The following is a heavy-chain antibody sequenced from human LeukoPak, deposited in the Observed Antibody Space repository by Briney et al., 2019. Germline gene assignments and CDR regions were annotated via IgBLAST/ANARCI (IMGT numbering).Heavy chain of an antibody. J-gene: IGHJ4*02. V-gene: IGHV3-23*01. CDR1: GFTFNSYA. CDR2: IFGSGGSA. D-gene: IGHD2-15*01. Sequence: GGSLRLSCVASGFTFNSYAMYWVRQAPGKGLEWISGIFGSGGSAHYADSVKGRFTISRDNSKNTVYMQLDSLRVEDTAVYYCGKTTVGYSSGRYPGWPVDYWGQGALVTVSS. CDR3: GKTTVGYSSGRYPGWPVDY.